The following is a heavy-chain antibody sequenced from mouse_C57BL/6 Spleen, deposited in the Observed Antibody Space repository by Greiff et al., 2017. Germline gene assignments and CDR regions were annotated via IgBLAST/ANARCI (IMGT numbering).Heavy chain of an antibody. D-gene: IGHD1-1*01. CDR1: GFTFSSYG. V-gene: IGHV5-6*01. Sequence: EVKVVESGGDLVKPGGSLKLSCAASGFTFSSYGMSWVRQTPDKRLEWVATISSGGSYTYYPDSVKGRFTISRDNAKNTLYLQMSSLKSEDTAMYYCARESITTVVATRYFDVWGTGTTVTVSS. J-gene: IGHJ1*03. CDR3: ARESITTVVATRYFDV. CDR2: ISSGGSYT.